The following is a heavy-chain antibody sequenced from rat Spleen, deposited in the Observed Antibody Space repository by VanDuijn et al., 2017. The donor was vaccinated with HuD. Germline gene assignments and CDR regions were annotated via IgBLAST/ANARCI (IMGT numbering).Heavy chain of an antibody. CDR1: GFTFSDYY. J-gene: IGHJ1*01. V-gene: IGHV5-7*01. CDR2: ISYDGSSH. D-gene: IGHD1-12*02. Sequence: EVQLVESGGGLVQPGRSLTLSCAASGFTFSDYYMAWVSQAPTKGMEWVETISYDGSSHYYRDSVKGRFTISRDNAKSNLYLQMDSLRSEDTATYYCASQGFITLMVFITTSWYFDFWGPGTMVTASS. CDR3: ASQGFITLMVFITTSWYFDF.